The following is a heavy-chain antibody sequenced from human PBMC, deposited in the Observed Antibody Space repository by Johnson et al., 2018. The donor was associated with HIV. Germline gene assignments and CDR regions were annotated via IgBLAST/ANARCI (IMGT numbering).Heavy chain of an antibody. CDR3: ARSTVESAIDI. J-gene: IGHJ3*02. V-gene: IGHV3-66*01. Sequence: MLLVESGGGLVHPGGSLRLSCTASGFTVSTNYMSWVCQAPGKGLEWVSVIYSGGSTYYADSVKGRFAISRDNSKNTLYLQMNSMRAEDTAVYYCARSTVESAIDIWGQGTMVTVSS. CDR2: IYSGGST. CDR1: GFTVSTNY. D-gene: IGHD4-23*01.